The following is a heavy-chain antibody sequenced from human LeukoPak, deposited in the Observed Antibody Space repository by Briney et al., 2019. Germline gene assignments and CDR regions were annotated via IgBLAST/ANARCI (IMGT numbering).Heavy chain of an antibody. CDR2: INPKNGGT. D-gene: IGHD3-9*01. Sequence: ASVTVSCKPSGYNFIDLYIHWVRQAPGQGLEWMGWINPKNGGTKYGQKFQGRVTMTTDTSNRTAYMEVNSLTSDGAAGYYCAREAYHSDKTGYYWGDGFDMWGQGTTVVVSS. CDR1: GYNFIDLY. V-gene: IGHV1-2*02. CDR3: AREAYHSDKTGYYWGDGFDM. J-gene: IGHJ3*02.